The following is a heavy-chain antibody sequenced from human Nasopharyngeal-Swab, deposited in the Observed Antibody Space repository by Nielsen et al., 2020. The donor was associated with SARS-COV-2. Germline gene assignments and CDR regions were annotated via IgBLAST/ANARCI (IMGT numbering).Heavy chain of an antibody. CDR2: FSYSVIT. V-gene: IGHV4-59*12. J-gene: IGHJ4*02. Sequence: GSLRLSCTVSGGSISSYYWSWIRQPPGKGLEWIGDFSYSVITHYNASLKSRVTISLDTSKNQFSLKLSSVTAADTGVYYCAREVVGGLVDSWGQGILVTVSS. CDR1: GGSISSYY. D-gene: IGHD1-26*01. CDR3: AREVVGGLVDS.